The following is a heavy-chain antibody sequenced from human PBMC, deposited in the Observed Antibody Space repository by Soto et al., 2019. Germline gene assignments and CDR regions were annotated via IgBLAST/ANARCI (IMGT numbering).Heavy chain of an antibody. Sequence: GGSLRLSCAASGITFSNYEMNWVRQAPGKGLEWVSYISSSGGTTYYAGSVKGRFTISRDNAKSSLYLQMNSLRAEDTAVYYCARYCSGGTCNDGNMDVWGQGTTVTVSS. J-gene: IGHJ6*02. V-gene: IGHV3-48*03. CDR3: ARYCSGGTCNDGNMDV. D-gene: IGHD2-15*01. CDR1: GITFSNYE. CDR2: ISSSGGTT.